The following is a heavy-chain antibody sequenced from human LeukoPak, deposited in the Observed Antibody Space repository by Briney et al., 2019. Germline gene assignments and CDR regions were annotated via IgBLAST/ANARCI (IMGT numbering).Heavy chain of an antibody. CDR1: GFTFSSYA. D-gene: IGHD3-10*01. J-gene: IGHJ4*02. CDR2: ISGSGGST. CDR3: AKRRTIKYGSGSYPDY. V-gene: IGHV3-23*01. Sequence: GGSLRLSCAASGFTFSSYAMSWVRQAPGKGLEWVSAISGSGGSTYYADSVKGRFTISRDNSKNTLYLQMNSLRAEDTAVYYCAKRRTIKYGSGSYPDYWGQGTLVTVSS.